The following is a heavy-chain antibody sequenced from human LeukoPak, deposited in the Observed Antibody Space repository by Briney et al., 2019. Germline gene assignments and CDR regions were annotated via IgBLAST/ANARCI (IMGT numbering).Heavy chain of an antibody. CDR3: ARAQQGAAGGRYYYHGVDV. V-gene: IGHV4-34*01. CDR2: INHSGST. D-gene: IGHD6-13*01. CDR1: GGSFSGYY. J-gene: IGHJ6*02. Sequence: SETLSLTCAVYGGSFSGYYWSWIRQPPGKGLEWIGEINHSGSTNYNPSLKSRVTISVDTSKNQFSLKLSSVTAADTAVYYCARAQQGAAGGRYYYHGVDVWGQGTTVTVSS.